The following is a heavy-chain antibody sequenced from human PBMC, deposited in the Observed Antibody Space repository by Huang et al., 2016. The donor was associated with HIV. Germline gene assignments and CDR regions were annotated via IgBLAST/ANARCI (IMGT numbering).Heavy chain of an antibody. V-gene: IGHV4-34*01. D-gene: IGHD1-1*01. CDR2: INHSGSS. CDR3: ARERMMSWLDDHDAFDI. CDR1: GGSFSGYY. Sequence: QVQLQQWGAGLLKPSETLSLTCAVYGGSFSGYYWSWIRQSPGEGLEGIGEINHSGSSNYNPSRKRGITISVDTSKNQFALKVSSLTAADTAVYYCARERMMSWLDDHDAFDIWGQGTMVTVSS. J-gene: IGHJ3*02.